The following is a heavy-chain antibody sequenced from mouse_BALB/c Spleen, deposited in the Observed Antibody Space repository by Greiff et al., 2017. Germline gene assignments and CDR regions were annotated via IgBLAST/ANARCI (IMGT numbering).Heavy chain of an antibody. J-gene: IGHJ4*01. Sequence: VQLQQSGPELMKPGASVKISCKASGYSFTSYYMHWVKQSHGKSLEWIGYIDPFNGGTSYNQKFKGKATLTVDKSSSTAYMHLSSLTSEDSAVYYCARYYGNPYYAMDYWGQGTSVTVSS. CDR1: GYSFTSYY. V-gene: IGHV1S135*01. CDR3: ARYYGNPYYAMDY. D-gene: IGHD2-1*01. CDR2: IDPFNGGT.